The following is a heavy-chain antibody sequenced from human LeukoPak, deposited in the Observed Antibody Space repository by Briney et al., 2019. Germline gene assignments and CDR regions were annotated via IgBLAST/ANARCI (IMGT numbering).Heavy chain of an antibody. J-gene: IGHJ4*02. Sequence: GGSLRLSCVASGFTFSNYGLRWVRQAPGKGLGWVSGITGSGGSTYYADSVKGRFTISRDNSKNTLYLQINSLRAEDTAIYYCARDERLLSFLKWGQGTLVTVSS. CDR1: GFTFSNYG. V-gene: IGHV3-23*01. CDR3: ARDERLLSFLK. D-gene: IGHD3-3*01. CDR2: ITGSGGST.